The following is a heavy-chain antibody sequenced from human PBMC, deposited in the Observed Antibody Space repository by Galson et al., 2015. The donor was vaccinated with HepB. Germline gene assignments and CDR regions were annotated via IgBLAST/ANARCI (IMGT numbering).Heavy chain of an antibody. D-gene: IGHD5-24*01. J-gene: IGHJ4*02. CDR2: ISTYNGDT. CDR1: GYSFTRYG. Sequence: SVKVSCKASGYSFTRYGITWVRQALGQGLEWMGWISTYNGDTNYAQKLQGRVTMTADASTRTAHMELRSLRSGDTAIYYCARTVDGYNYELFYWGQGTLVTVSS. CDR3: ARTVDGYNYELFY. V-gene: IGHV1-18*04.